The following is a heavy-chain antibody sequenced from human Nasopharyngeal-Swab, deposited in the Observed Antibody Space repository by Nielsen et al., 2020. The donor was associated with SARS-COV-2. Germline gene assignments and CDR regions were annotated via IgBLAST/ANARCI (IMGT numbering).Heavy chain of an antibody. CDR2: VNHSGST. V-gene: IGHV4-34*01. CDR1: GGSFSGYY. CDR3: ARGKNYVWGTYRYNGWFDP. Sequence: SETLSLTCAVYGGSFSGYYWSWIRQPPGKGLEWIGEVNHSGSTYYNPSLKSRVTISVDTSKNQFSLKLSSVTAADTAAYYCARGKNYVWGTYRYNGWFDPWGQGTLVTVSS. D-gene: IGHD3-16*02. J-gene: IGHJ5*02.